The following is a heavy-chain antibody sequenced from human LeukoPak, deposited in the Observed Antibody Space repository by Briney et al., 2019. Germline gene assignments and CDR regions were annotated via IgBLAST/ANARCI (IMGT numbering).Heavy chain of an antibody. D-gene: IGHD2-2*02. V-gene: IGHV4-39*07. CDR3: AREGGYCNSGYCYISLDY. CDR1: GASISSSRYY. J-gene: IGHJ4*02. Sequence: SETLSLTCTVSGASISSSRYYWGWIRQPPGKGLEWIGSISYSGTTYYNPSLKSRGSISVDTSKNQFSLKLSSVIAADTAVYYCAREGGYCNSGYCYISLDYWGQGALLTVSS. CDR2: ISYSGTT.